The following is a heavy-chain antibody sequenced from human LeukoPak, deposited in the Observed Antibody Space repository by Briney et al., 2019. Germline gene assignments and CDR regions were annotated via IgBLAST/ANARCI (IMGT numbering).Heavy chain of an antibody. CDR3: ARGRGVLAAAGQLFDY. D-gene: IGHD6-13*01. Sequence: ASVKVSFKPSGYTFTDYYIHWVRQAPGQGLEWMGWINPNDAGTDYAQKFQGRVTMTRDTSITTVYVELSSLRSDDTAVYYCARGRGVLAAAGQLFDYWGQGTLVTVSS. V-gene: IGHV1-2*02. CDR2: INPNDAGT. CDR1: GYTFTDYY. J-gene: IGHJ4*02.